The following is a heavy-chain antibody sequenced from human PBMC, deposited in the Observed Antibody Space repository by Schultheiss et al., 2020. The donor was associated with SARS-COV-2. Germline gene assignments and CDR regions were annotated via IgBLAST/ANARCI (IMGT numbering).Heavy chain of an antibody. Sequence: SETLSLTCTVSGGSISSGGYYWGWIRQPPGKGLEWIGSIYHSGSTYYSPSLKSRVTMSVDTSKNQFSLRLTSVTAADTAVDYCARLGRDYYYYSLDVWGQGTTVTVSS. V-gene: IGHV4-39*07. CDR1: GGSISSGGYY. CDR2: IYHSGST. D-gene: IGHD1-26*01. CDR3: ARLGRDYYYYSLDV. J-gene: IGHJ6*02.